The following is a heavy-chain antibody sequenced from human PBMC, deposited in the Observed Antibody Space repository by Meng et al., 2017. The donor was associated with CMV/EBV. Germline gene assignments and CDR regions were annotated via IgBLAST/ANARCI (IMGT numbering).Heavy chain of an antibody. CDR2: IYTSGST. V-gene: IGHV4-4*07. D-gene: IGHD2-15*01. J-gene: IGHJ5*02. CDR1: GGSNSSYY. CDR3: ARSMVVAGDWFDP. Sequence: LPGWVPGSGKPSGTLSLTCTVSGGSNSSYYWSWIRQPAGKGLEWIGRIYTSGSTNYNPSLKSRVTMSVDTSKNQFSLKLSSVTAADTAVYYCARSMVVAGDWFDPWGQGTLVTVSS.